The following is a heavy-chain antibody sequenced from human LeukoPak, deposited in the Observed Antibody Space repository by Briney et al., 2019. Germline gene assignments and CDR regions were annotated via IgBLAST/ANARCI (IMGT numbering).Heavy chain of an antibody. CDR2: INHSGST. J-gene: IGHJ4*02. Sequence: SETLSLTCAVYGGSFSGYYWSWIRQPPGKGLEWIGEINHSGSTNYNPSLKSRVTISVDTSKNQFSLKLSSVTAADTAVYYCARVAQGETTALDYWGQGTLVTVSS. V-gene: IGHV4-34*01. CDR3: ARVAQGETTALDY. D-gene: IGHD1-7*01. CDR1: GGSFSGYY.